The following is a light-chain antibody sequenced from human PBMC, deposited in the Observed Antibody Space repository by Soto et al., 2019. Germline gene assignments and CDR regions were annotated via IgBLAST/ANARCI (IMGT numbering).Light chain of an antibody. CDR2: DAS. Sequence: EIVLTQSPATLSLSPGERATLSCRASQSVSSYLAWYQQKPGQAPRLLIYDASNRATGIPARFSGSASGTDFILTISSLVPEDFAVYYCQQRSNCPPYTFGQGTKLEIK. V-gene: IGKV3-11*01. J-gene: IGKJ2*01. CDR1: QSVSSY. CDR3: QQRSNCPPYT.